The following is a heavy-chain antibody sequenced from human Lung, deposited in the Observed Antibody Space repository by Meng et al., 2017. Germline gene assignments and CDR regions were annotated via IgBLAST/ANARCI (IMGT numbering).Heavy chain of an antibody. D-gene: IGHD2-2*01. CDR3: ARGLGEAVVHRTMFDY. Sequence: QGRVTVSGSLARTRGFSGGSTRSVNGGSWVCRTPGKGLEWSGEIYHSGSTKYNTSLKSRVTISGDKSTNQCSLKLISVTLADTAVYYCARGLGEAVVHRTMFDYWGQGTLVTVSS. CDR2: IYHSGST. V-gene: IGHV4-4*02. CDR1: GGSTRSVNG. J-gene: IGHJ4*02.